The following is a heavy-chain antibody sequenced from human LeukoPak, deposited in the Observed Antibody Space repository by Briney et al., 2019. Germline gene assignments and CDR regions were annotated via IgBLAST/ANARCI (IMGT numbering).Heavy chain of an antibody. CDR1: GFSVSSSY. V-gene: IGHV3-53*01. CDR3: ARHSSSVPYYYHGLDV. CDR2: IYSDSNT. J-gene: IGHJ6*02. Sequence: PGGSLRLSCAASGFSVSSSYMSWVRQAPGKGLEWVSVIYSDSNTYYADSVKGRFTISRDNSKNTLHLQMNSLRAEDTAVYHCARHSSSVPYYYHGLDVWGQGTTVTVSS. D-gene: IGHD6-6*01.